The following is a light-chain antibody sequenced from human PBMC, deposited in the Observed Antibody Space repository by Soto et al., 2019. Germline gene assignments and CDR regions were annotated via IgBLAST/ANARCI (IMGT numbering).Light chain of an antibody. V-gene: IGKV1-39*01. CDR2: DTS. CDR1: QSISSF. CDR3: QQSYGSPPIT. Sequence: DIQMTQSPSSLSASVGDRITITCRASQSISSFLNWYQQKPGKAPKLLIYDTSSLQSGVPSRFSGSGSGTDFTLTISSLQPEDFATYYCQQSYGSPPITFGQGTRLEIK. J-gene: IGKJ5*01.